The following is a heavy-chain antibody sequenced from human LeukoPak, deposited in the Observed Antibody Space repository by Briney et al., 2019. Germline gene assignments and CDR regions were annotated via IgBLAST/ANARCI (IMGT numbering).Heavy chain of an antibody. V-gene: IGHV3-33*01. CDR3: ARPRTGAAGSPFDY. CDR1: GFTFSSYG. J-gene: IGHJ4*02. D-gene: IGHD1-26*01. CDR2: IWYDGSNK. Sequence: GSLGLSCAASGFTFSSYGMHWVRQAPGKGLGWVAVIWYDGSNKYFADSVKGRFTISRDNSKNTLYLQMNSLRAEDTAVYYCARPRTGAAGSPFDYWGQGTLVTVSS.